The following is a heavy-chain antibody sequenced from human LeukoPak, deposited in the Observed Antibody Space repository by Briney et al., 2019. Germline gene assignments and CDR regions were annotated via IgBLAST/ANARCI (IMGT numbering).Heavy chain of an antibody. CDR2: ISAYNGNT. Sequence: ASVKVSCKASGYTFTSYGISWVRQAPGQGLEWMGWISAYNGNTNYAQKLQGRVTMTTDTSTSTAHMELRSLRSDDTAVYYCARDRGLWIQLWHNFDYWGQGTLVTVSS. D-gene: IGHD5-18*01. J-gene: IGHJ4*02. V-gene: IGHV1-18*01. CDR1: GYTFTSYG. CDR3: ARDRGLWIQLWHNFDY.